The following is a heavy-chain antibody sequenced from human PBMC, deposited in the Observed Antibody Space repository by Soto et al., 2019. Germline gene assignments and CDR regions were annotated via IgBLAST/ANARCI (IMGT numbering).Heavy chain of an antibody. J-gene: IGHJ6*02. CDR2: IIPYNGTA. CDR3: ARDIYERAALSTYYYGMDV. Sequence: VKVSWKTAVYRITIYRISWVRLTTGKGLEWMGGIIPYNGTANYAQKFQGRVTITADESTSTAYMELSSLRSEDTAVYYCARDIYERAALSTYYYGMDVWGQGTTVTVSS. D-gene: IGHD6-6*01. V-gene: IGHV1-69*01. CDR1: VYRITIYR.